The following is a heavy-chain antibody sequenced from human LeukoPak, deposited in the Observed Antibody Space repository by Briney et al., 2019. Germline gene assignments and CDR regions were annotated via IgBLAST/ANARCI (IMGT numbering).Heavy chain of an antibody. CDR2: ITWNTDTI. J-gene: IGHJ4*02. CDR1: GFTFEDYA. CDR3: AKDLSVGATPYYFDS. D-gene: IGHD1-26*01. Sequence: GGSLRLSCSASGFTFEDYAMQWVRQGPGKGLEWISGITWNTDTIGHADSVMGRFTISRDTDKNSLYVQMNSLRAEDTALYYCAKDLSVGATPYYFDSWGQGTLVTVSS. V-gene: IGHV3-9*01.